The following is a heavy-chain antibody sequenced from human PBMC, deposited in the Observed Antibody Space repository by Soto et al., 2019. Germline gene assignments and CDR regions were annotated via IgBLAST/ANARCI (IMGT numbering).Heavy chain of an antibody. CDR2: IYHSGST. CDR3: ARGRYDILTGYYDYYYYGMDV. CDR1: GGSISSSNW. D-gene: IGHD3-9*01. Sequence: QVQLQESGPGLVKPSGTLSLTCAVSGGSISSSNWWSWVRQPPGKGLEWIGEIYHSGSTNYNPSRKSGVTISVDKSKNQVSRRLSAVTAADAAVYYCARGRYDILTGYYDYYYYGMDVWGQGTTVTVSS. V-gene: IGHV4-4*02. J-gene: IGHJ6*02.